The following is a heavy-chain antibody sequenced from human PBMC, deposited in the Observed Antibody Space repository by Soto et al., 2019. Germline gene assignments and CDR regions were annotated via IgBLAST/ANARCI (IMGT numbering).Heavy chain of an antibody. CDR3: ARDMLELRRSSVRYNWFCP. CDR1: GGPISRDY. V-gene: IGHV4-59*12. J-gene: IGHJ5*02. D-gene: IGHD1-7*01. Sequence: PSETLSLTCTGSGGPISRDYWSWIRHPPGKGLEWIGYIYYSGSTNYNPSLKSRVTISVDTSKNQFSLNLSSVTAAVTAVYYCARDMLELRRSSVRYNWFCPCGQGTCVTVS. CDR2: IYYSGST.